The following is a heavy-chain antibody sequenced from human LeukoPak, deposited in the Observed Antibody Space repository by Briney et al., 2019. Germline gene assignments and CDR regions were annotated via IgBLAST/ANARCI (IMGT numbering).Heavy chain of an antibody. CDR3: ARSPDDGIAVAGTDFDY. V-gene: IGHV3-30*03. CDR1: GFTFSSYG. J-gene: IGHJ4*02. D-gene: IGHD6-19*01. CDR2: ISYDGSNK. Sequence: GGSLRLSCAASGFTFSSYGVHWVRQAPGKGLEWVAVISYDGSNKYYADSVKGRFTISRDNSKNTLYLQMNSLRAEDTAVYYCARSPDDGIAVAGTDFDYWGQGTLVTVSS.